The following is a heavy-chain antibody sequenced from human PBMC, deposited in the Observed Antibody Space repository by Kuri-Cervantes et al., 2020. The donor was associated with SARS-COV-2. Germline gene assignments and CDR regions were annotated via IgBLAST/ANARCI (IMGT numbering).Heavy chain of an antibody. D-gene: IGHD6-6*01. V-gene: IGHV4-61*05. CDR1: GGSISSSSYY. Sequence: SETLSLTCTVSGGSISSSSYYWSWIRQPPGKGLEWIGYIYYSGSTNYNPSLKSRVTISVDTSKNQFSLKLSSVTAADTAVYYCARRLAGIAALAFDYWGQGTLVTVSS. CDR3: ARRLAGIAALAFDY. CDR2: IYYSGST. J-gene: IGHJ4*02.